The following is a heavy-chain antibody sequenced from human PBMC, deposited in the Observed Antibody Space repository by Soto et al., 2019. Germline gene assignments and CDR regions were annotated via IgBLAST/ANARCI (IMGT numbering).Heavy chain of an antibody. Sequence: SETLSLTCTVSGGSISSYYWSWIRQPPGKGLEWIGYIYYSGSTNYNPSLKSRVTISVDTSKNQLSLKLSSVTAADTAVYYCARAEMTTVYNWFDPWGQGTLVTVSS. CDR3: ARAEMTTVYNWFDP. J-gene: IGHJ5*02. D-gene: IGHD4-17*01. CDR2: IYYSGST. CDR1: GGSISSYY. V-gene: IGHV4-59*01.